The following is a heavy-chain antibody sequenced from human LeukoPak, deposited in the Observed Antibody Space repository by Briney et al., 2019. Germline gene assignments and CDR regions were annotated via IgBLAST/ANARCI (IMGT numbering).Heavy chain of an antibody. CDR1: GYTFTSYA. D-gene: IGHD6-19*01. Sequence: ASVKVSCKASGYTFTSYAMHWVRQAPGQRLEWMGWINPNSGGTNYAQKFRGRVTMTRDTSISTAYMELSRLRSDDTAVYYCARATSSGWYVGGTEFDYWGQGTLVTVSS. V-gene: IGHV1-2*02. J-gene: IGHJ4*02. CDR3: ARATSSGWYVGGTEFDY. CDR2: INPNSGGT.